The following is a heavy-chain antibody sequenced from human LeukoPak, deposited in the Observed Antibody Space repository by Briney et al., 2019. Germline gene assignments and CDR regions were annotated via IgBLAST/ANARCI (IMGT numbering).Heavy chain of an antibody. Sequence: PWGSLRLSCAASGFTFSSYAMSWVRQAPGKGLEWVSAISGSGGSTYYADSVKGRFTISRDNSKNTLYLQMNSLRAEDTAVYYCATMGSYYYDSSGYLTSHDYWGQGTLVTVSS. CDR2: ISGSGGST. CDR1: GFTFSSYA. CDR3: ATMGSYYYDSSGYLTSHDY. V-gene: IGHV3-23*01. D-gene: IGHD3-22*01. J-gene: IGHJ4*02.